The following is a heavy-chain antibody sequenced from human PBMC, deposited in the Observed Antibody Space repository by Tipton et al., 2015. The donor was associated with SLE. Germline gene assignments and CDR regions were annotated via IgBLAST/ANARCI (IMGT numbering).Heavy chain of an antibody. D-gene: IGHD3-16*02. Sequence: SLRLSCAASGFTFSSYSMNWVRQVPGKGLEWVSAISRSSSYIYYADSVKGRFTISRDDAKNSLYLQMNSLRAEDTAVYYCARGSLDDYVWGSYLPGWFDPWGQGTLVTVSS. CDR3: ARGSLDDYVWGSYLPGWFDP. J-gene: IGHJ5*02. V-gene: IGHV3-21*01. CDR1: GFTFSSYS. CDR2: ISRSSSYI.